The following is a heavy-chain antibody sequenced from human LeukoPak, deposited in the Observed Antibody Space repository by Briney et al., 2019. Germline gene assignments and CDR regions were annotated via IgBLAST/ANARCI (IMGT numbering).Heavy chain of an antibody. Sequence: SGPTLVNPAQTLTLTCSFSGFSLSTSGVAVGWIRQPPGKALEWLALIYWNDDKRYSPSLKSRLTITKVTSKNHVVLTVTNMDPVDTATYYCARLIVRGGFDYWGQGTLVTVSS. CDR2: IYWNDDK. V-gene: IGHV2-5*01. D-gene: IGHD3-10*01. J-gene: IGHJ4*02. CDR3: ARLIVRGGFDY. CDR1: GFSLSTSGVA.